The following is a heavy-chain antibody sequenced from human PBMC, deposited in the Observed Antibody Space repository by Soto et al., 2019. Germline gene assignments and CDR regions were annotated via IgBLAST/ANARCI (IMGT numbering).Heavy chain of an antibody. CDR3: ARGVGYAGVDY. D-gene: IGHD5-12*01. Sequence: QVQLQQWGAGLLKPSETLSLTCAVYGGSFSAYYWSWICQPPGKGLEWIGEINHSGSTNYNPSLKSRVTISVDRSKNQFSLKLSSVTAADTAVYYCARGVGYAGVDYWGQGTLVTVSS. CDR2: INHSGST. CDR1: GGSFSAYY. V-gene: IGHV4-34*01. J-gene: IGHJ4*02.